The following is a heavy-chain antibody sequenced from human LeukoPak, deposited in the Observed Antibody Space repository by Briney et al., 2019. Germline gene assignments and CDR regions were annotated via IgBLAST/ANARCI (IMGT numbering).Heavy chain of an antibody. CDR2: INPNSGGT. Sequence: ASVKVSCKASGYTFTGYYMHWVRQAPGQGLEWMGWINPNSGGTNYAQKSQGRVTMTRDTSISTAYMELSRLRSDDTAVYYCARDHAVVVVAATTAFDDYWGQGTLVTVSS. CDR3: ARDHAVVVVAATTAFDDY. V-gene: IGHV1-2*02. CDR1: GYTFTGYY. J-gene: IGHJ4*02. D-gene: IGHD2-15*01.